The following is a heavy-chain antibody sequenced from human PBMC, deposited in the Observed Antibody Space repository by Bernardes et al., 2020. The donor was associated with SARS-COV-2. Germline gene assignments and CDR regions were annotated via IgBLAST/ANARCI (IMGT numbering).Heavy chain of an antibody. V-gene: IGHV1-18*01. Sequence: ASVKVSCKDYGHTFTSDGISWVRQAPGQGLEWKGVISPYNGNTKYAQKLQGRVTMTTDTSTSTAYMELRSLRSDDTAVYYCARGRTQSYADYWGQGTLVTVSS. CDR3: ARGRTQSYADY. CDR1: GHTFTSDG. D-gene: IGHD3-16*01. CDR2: ISPYNGNT. J-gene: IGHJ4*02.